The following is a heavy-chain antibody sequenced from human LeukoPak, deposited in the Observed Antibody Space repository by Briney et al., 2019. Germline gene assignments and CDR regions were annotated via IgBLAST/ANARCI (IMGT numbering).Heavy chain of an antibody. CDR1: GFTFSSYA. J-gene: IGHJ4*02. V-gene: IGHV3-30-3*01. CDR2: ISYDGSNK. CDR3: AREWRSPKYCSSTSCVLSARGRNALDY. Sequence: QPGRSLRLSCAASGFTFSSYAMHWVRQAPGKGLEWVAVISYDGSNKYYADSVKGRFTISRDNSKNTLYLQMNSLRAEDTAVYYCAREWRSPKYCSSTSCVLSARGRNALDYWGQGTLVTVSS. D-gene: IGHD2-2*01.